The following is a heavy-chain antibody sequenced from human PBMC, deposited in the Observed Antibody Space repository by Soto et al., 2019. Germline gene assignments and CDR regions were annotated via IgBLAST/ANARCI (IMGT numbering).Heavy chain of an antibody. J-gene: IGHJ2*01. CDR3: ARDATYGSGRGPDWFFDL. Sequence: EVQLVESGGGLVQPGGSLRLSCTASGFTFSRYDMHWVPQSTGKGLEWVSAIGTTGDTYYPGSVKGRFTISREDAKNSLYLQINSLRAGDTAVYYCARDATYGSGRGPDWFFDLWGRGTLVTVSS. D-gene: IGHD3-10*01. V-gene: IGHV3-13*04. CDR2: IGTTGDT. CDR1: GFTFSRYD.